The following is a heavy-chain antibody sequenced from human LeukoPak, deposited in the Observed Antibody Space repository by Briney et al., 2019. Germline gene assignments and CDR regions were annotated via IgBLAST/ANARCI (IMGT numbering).Heavy chain of an antibody. Sequence: AVSLRRSGEGSGFTFDDHAINWVRQAPGNGLEGFANINWNGTSTGYGDYVKGRFTISRDNTKTSVFLQMQSLRGDATALYYCARDMLLEDAFDIWGQGTMVIVSS. V-gene: IGHV3-20*04. D-gene: IGHD3-10*02. CDR1: GFTFDDHA. CDR3: ARDMLLEDAFDI. CDR2: INWNGTST. J-gene: IGHJ3*02.